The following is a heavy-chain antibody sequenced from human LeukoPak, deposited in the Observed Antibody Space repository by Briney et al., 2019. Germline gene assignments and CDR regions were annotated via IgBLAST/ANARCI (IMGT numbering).Heavy chain of an antibody. CDR3: ARRGVYGSENYFEY. CDR1: GASVYSGDYN. V-gene: IGHV4-39*01. D-gene: IGHD3-10*01. J-gene: IGHJ4*02. Sequence: SETLSLTCSVVGASVYSGDYNWAWIRQPPGKSLEYIGSIFYTGSTYDNPSLTGRFSMSVDTSKNQFSLHLASVTATDTAVYYCARRGVYGSENYFEYWGRGALVIVSS. CDR2: IFYTGST.